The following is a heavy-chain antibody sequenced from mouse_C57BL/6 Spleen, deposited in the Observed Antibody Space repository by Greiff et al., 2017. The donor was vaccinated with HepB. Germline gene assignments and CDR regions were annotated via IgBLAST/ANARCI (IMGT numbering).Heavy chain of an antibody. J-gene: IGHJ4*01. D-gene: IGHD2-4*01. V-gene: IGHV3-6*01. CDR3: AREDYYDYEVDY. CDR2: ISYDGSN. CDR1: GYSITSGYY. Sequence: ESGPGLVKPSQSLSLTCSVTGYSITSGYYWNWIRQFPGNKLEWMGYISYDGSNNYNPSLKNRISITRDTSKNQFFLKLNSVTTEDTATYYCAREDYYDYEVDYWGQGTSVTVSS.